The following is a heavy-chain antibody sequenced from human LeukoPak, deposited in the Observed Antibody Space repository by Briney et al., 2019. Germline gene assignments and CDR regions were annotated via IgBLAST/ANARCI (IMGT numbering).Heavy chain of an antibody. CDR3: AKAPSIASRPNWFDP. D-gene: IGHD6-6*01. CDR1: GFTFSDYY. CDR2: ISSSGSTI. V-gene: IGHV3-11*04. Sequence: GGSLRLSCAASGFTFSDYYMSWIRQAPGKGLEWVSYISSSGSTIYYADSVKGRFTISRDNSKNMLYLQMNSLRAEDTAVYYCAKAPSIASRPNWFDPWGQGTLVTVSS. J-gene: IGHJ5*02.